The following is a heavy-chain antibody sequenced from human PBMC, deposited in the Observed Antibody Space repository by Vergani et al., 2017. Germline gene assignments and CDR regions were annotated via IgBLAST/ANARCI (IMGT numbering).Heavy chain of an antibody. D-gene: IGHD6-6*01. CDR2: ISYDGSNK. CDR1: GFTFSSYG. CDR3: AKAKDYSSIAAPRRDDAFDI. V-gene: IGHV3-30*18. J-gene: IGHJ3*02. Sequence: QVQLVESGGGVVQPGRSLRLSCAASGFTFSSYGMHWVRQAPGKGLEWVAVISYDGSNKYYADSVKGRFTISRDNSKNTLYLQMNSLRAEDTAVYYCAKAKDYSSIAAPRRDDAFDIWGQGTMVTVSS.